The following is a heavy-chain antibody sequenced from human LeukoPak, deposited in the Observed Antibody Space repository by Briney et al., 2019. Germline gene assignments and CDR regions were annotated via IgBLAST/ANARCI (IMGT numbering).Heavy chain of an antibody. CDR3: ARDASGYFNY. D-gene: IGHD3-22*01. Sequence: SETLSLTCTVSGGSVSSGNYYWSWIRQPPGKGLEWIGYIYYSGSTNYNPSLKSRVTISVDTSKNQFSLKLSSVTAADTAVYYCARDASGYFNYWGQGTLATVSS. J-gene: IGHJ4*02. CDR2: IYYSGST. V-gene: IGHV4-61*01. CDR1: GGSVSSGNYY.